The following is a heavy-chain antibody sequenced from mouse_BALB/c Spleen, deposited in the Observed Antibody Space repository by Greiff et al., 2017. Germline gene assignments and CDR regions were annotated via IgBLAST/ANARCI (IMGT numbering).Heavy chain of an antibody. Sequence: EVQVVESGGGLVKPGGSLKLSCAASGFAFSSYDMSWVRQTPEKRLEWVAYISSGGGSTYYPDTVKGRFTISRDNAKNTLYLQMSSLKSEDTAMYYCARQGGDGYFDVWGAGTTVTVSS. CDR2: ISSGGGST. V-gene: IGHV5-12-1*01. CDR1: GFAFSSYD. J-gene: IGHJ1*01. D-gene: IGHD3-3*01. CDR3: ARQGGDGYFDV.